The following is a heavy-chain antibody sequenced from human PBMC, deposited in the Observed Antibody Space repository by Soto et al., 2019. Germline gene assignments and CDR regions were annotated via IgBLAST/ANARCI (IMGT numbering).Heavy chain of an antibody. CDR1: GFTFSSYS. D-gene: IGHD3-3*01. CDR2: ISSSSSTI. Sequence: GGSLSFSCAASGFTFSSYSMNWVRQAPGKGLEWVSYISSSSSTIYYADSVKGRFTISRDNAKNSLYLQMNSLRDEDTAVYYCARRLRSLEWTGYAFDIWGQGALVTV. J-gene: IGHJ3*02. V-gene: IGHV3-48*02. CDR3: ARRLRSLEWTGYAFDI.